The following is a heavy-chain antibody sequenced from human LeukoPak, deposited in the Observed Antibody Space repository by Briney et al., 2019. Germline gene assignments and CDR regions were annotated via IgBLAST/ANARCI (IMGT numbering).Heavy chain of an antibody. D-gene: IGHD2-15*01. J-gene: IGHJ6*02. Sequence: ASVKVSCKTSGYAFTNYYVHWVRQAPGQGLEWTGIINPTGGSTSYAQKFQGRITMTRDTSTSTVYIELSSLRSDDTAVYYCARDEVVAAPNYFGMVVWGQGTTVSVSS. CDR1: GYAFTNYY. V-gene: IGHV1-46*01. CDR2: INPTGGST. CDR3: ARDEVVAAPNYFGMVV.